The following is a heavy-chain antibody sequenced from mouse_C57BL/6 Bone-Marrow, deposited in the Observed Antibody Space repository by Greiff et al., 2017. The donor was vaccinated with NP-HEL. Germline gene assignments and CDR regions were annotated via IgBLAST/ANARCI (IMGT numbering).Heavy chain of an antibody. CDR3: ARIYYDYERYAMDY. CDR1: GFSLTSYA. V-gene: IGHV2-9-1*01. Sequence: QVQLKESGPGLVAPSQSLSITCTVSGFSLTSYAISWVRQPPGKGLEWLGVIWTGGGNNYNSALKSRLSISKDNSKSQVFLKMNSLQTDDTARYYCARIYYDYERYAMDYWGQGTSVTVSS. CDR2: IWTGGGN. D-gene: IGHD2-4*01. J-gene: IGHJ4*01.